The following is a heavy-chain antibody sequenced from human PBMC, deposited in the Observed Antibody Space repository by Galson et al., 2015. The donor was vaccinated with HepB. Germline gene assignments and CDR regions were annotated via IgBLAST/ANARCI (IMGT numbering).Heavy chain of an antibody. D-gene: IGHD3-22*01. CDR1: GFTFSSYG. Sequence: SLRLSCAASGFTFSSYGMHWVRQAPGKGLEWVAVISYDGSNKYYADSVKGRFTISRDNSKNTLYLQMNSLRAEDTAVYYCAKGATHYYDSSGYYLSDAFDIWGQGTMVTVSS. CDR3: AKGATHYYDSSGYYLSDAFDI. V-gene: IGHV3-30*18. J-gene: IGHJ3*02. CDR2: ISYDGSNK.